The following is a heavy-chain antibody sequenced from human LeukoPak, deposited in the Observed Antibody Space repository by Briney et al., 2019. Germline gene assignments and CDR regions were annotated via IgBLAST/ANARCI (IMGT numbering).Heavy chain of an antibody. Sequence: SVKVSCKASGGTFSSYAISWVRQAPGQGLEWMGGIIPIFGTANYAQKFQGRVTITADESTSTAYMELSSLRSEDTAVYYCARGRCSSTSCFHYYYYYIDVWGKGTTVTVSS. D-gene: IGHD2-2*01. CDR2: IIPIFGTA. CDR1: GGTFSSYA. J-gene: IGHJ6*03. CDR3: ARGRCSSTSCFHYYYYYIDV. V-gene: IGHV1-69*13.